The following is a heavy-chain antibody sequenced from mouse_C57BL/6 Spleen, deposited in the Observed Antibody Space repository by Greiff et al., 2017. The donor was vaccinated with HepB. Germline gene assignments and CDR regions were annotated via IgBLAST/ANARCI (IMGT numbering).Heavy chain of an antibody. CDR2: IYPGDGDT. CDR3: ASGYTTVVATGYFDV. J-gene: IGHJ1*03. Sequence: QVQLKQSGPELVKPGASVKISCKASGYAFSSSWMNWVKQRPGKGLEWIGRIYPGDGDTNYNGKFKGKATLTADKSSSTAYMQLSSLTSEDSAVYFCASGYTTVVATGYFDVWGTGTTVTVSS. D-gene: IGHD1-1*01. V-gene: IGHV1-82*01. CDR1: GYAFSSSW.